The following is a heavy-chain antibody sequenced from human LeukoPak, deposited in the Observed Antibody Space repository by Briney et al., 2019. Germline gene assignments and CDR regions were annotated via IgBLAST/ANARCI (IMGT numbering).Heavy chain of an antibody. CDR3: ASLTRAGYYFDY. CDR2: ISTSSSYI. CDR1: GFTLSGYS. D-gene: IGHD6-19*01. J-gene: IGHJ4*02. Sequence: GGSLRLSCAASGFTLSGYSMNWVRQAPGKGLEWVSCISTSSSYIYNADSVKGRFTISRDNAKNSLYLQMNSLRAEDTAVYYCASLTRAGYYFDYWGQGTLVTVSS. V-gene: IGHV3-21*01.